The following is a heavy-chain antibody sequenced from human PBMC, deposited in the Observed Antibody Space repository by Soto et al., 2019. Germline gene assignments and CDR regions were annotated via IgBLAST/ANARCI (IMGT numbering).Heavy chain of an antibody. D-gene: IGHD1-7*01. J-gene: IGHJ6*02. V-gene: IGHV4-39*01. Sequence: SETLSLTCTVSGGSISSSSYYWGWIRQPPGKGLEWIGGIHYSGTTYYNPSFKSRVTTSLDTSKNQFSLKLNSVTAADTAVYYCTRPFGTTTFYFAMDVWGHGTTVTVSS. CDR1: GGSISSSSYY. CDR3: TRPFGTTTFYFAMDV. CDR2: IHYSGTT.